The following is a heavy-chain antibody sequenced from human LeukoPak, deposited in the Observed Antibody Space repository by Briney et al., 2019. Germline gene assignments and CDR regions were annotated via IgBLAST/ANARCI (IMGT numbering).Heavy chain of an antibody. Sequence: GESLKISCKGSGYSFTRNWIGWVRQLPGKGLEWMAIIYPGDSDTRYSPSFQGQVTISADKSINTAYLQWSSLKASDTAMYYCARRVVNNRNWYFVLWGRGTLVTVSS. CDR1: GYSFTRNW. CDR3: ARRVVNNRNWYFVL. CDR2: IYPGDSDT. J-gene: IGHJ2*01. D-gene: IGHD4-23*01. V-gene: IGHV5-51*01.